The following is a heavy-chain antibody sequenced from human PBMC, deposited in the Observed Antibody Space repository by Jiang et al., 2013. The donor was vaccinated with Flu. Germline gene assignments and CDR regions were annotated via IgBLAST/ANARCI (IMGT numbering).Heavy chain of an antibody. CDR2: IIHRGST. Sequence: TCAVYGESFSGYYWNWIRQPPGKGPEWIGAIIHRGSTSYNPSLKSRVSVSVDASKNQFSLKITSVTAADTGVYYCARGQKESSALFYFPHNYFDPWGPGTLVTVSS. J-gene: IGHJ5*02. CDR3: ARGQKESSALFYFPHNYFDP. D-gene: IGHD6-25*01. CDR1: GESFSGYY. V-gene: IGHV4-34*01.